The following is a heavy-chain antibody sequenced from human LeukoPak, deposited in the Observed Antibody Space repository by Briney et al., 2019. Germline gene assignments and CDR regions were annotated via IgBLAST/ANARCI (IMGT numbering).Heavy chain of an antibody. CDR1: GFTFSSYA. CDR3: ARRAGGYSHPYDY. Sequence: PGGSLRLSCAASGFTFSSYAMSWVRQAPGKGLEWVSAISGSGGSTYYADSVKGRFTISRDNSKSTLYLQMNSLRAEDTAVYYCARRAGGYSHPYDYWGQGTLVTVSS. CDR2: ISGSGGST. D-gene: IGHD4-23*01. V-gene: IGHV3-23*01. J-gene: IGHJ4*02.